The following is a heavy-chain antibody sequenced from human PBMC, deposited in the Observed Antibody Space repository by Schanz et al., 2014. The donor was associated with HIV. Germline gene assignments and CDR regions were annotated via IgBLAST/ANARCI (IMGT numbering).Heavy chain of an antibody. CDR3: AKEKPIYYYTHGGPFDI. CDR1: GFTFSSFA. J-gene: IGHJ3*02. Sequence: QVQLVESGGGVVQPGRSLRLSCAASGFTFSSFAMHWVRQAPGKGLEWVAVIWYDGDYKSYADSVTGRFTISRDNSKNMLYLQMNSLRAGDTAIYYCAKEKPIYYYTHGGPFDIWGQGTMLTVSS. V-gene: IGHV3-33*06. D-gene: IGHD3-10*01. CDR2: IWYDGDYK.